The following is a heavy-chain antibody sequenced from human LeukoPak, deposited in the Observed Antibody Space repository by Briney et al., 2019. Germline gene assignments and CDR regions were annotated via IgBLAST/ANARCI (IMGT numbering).Heavy chain of an antibody. D-gene: IGHD2-15*01. Sequence: PSETLSLTCTVSGGSISSSSYYWGWIRQPPGKGLEWIGSIYYSGSTYYNPSLKSRVTISVDTSKNQFSLKLSSVTAADTAVYYCARHDRGYCSGGSYPEETTVTKYYYYGMDVWGQGTTVTVSS. V-gene: IGHV4-39*01. CDR1: GGSISSSSYY. CDR3: ARHDRGYCSGGSYPEETTVTKYYYYGMDV. J-gene: IGHJ6*02. CDR2: IYYSGST.